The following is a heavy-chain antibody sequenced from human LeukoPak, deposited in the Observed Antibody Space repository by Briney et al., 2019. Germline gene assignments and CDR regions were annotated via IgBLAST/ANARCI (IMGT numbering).Heavy chain of an antibody. CDR3: ARGARGVSGYYFDY. J-gene: IGHJ4*02. CDR1: GFTFDDYV. D-gene: IGHD3-10*01. CDR2: SEWNGGST. Sequence: PGGSLRLSCAASGFTFDDYVMSGVRQAPGRGVEVVFGSEWNGGSTGYADSVKGRFTISRDNAKNSLYLQMNRLRAEDTALYYCARGARGVSGYYFDYWGQGTLVTVSS. V-gene: IGHV3-20*04.